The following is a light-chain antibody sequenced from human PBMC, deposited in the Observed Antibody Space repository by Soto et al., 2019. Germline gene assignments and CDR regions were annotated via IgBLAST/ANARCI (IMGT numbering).Light chain of an antibody. CDR1: QSVTSSY. J-gene: IGKJ3*01. CDR2: GAS. Sequence: EIVLTQSPGTLSLSPGERATLSCGASQSVTSSYLAWYQQKPGQAPRLLIYGASSRATGIPDRFSGSGSGTDSTLTISRLEPEDFEVYYCQQYGNSPFTFGPGTKVDIK. V-gene: IGKV3-20*01. CDR3: QQYGNSPFT.